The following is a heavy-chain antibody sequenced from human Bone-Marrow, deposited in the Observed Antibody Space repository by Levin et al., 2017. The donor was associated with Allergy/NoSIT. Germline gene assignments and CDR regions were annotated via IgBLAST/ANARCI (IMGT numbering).Heavy chain of an antibody. Sequence: GESLKISCAASGFTFSSYAMSWVRQAPGKGLEWVSAISGSGGSTYYADSVKGRFTISRDNSKNTLYLQMNSLRAEDTAVYYCAKGDASPTTVTTAYWGQGTLVTVSS. CDR1: GFTFSSYA. CDR3: AKGDASPTTVTTAY. CDR2: ISGSGGST. D-gene: IGHD4-17*01. J-gene: IGHJ4*02. V-gene: IGHV3-23*01.